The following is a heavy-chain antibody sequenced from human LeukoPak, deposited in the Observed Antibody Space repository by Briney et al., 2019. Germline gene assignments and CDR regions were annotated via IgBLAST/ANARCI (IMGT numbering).Heavy chain of an antibody. V-gene: IGHV1-8*03. CDR3: ARTTSFTASGYDY. D-gene: IGHD6-25*01. Sequence: GASVKVSCKAFGYTFTDYHINWVRQATGQGLEWMGWINPNSGDRGYAQKFQGRVTITRDTSITTAYMDLSSLRSEDTAVYFCARTTSFTASGYDYWGQGTLVTVSS. CDR2: INPNSGDR. CDR1: GYTFTDYH. J-gene: IGHJ4*02.